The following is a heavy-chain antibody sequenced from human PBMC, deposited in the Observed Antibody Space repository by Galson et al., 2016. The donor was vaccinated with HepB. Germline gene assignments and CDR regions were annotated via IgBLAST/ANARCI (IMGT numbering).Heavy chain of an antibody. CDR2: INPNSGDA. CDR1: GYLFTGYY. Sequence: SVKVSCKASGYLFTGYYMHWVRQAPGQGLEWMGWINPNSGDANYAQTFQGWLTMTRDTSISTAYMELSRLRSDDTAVYYCARTTGKYDSSGYYEDYYFDYWGQGTLVIVSS. V-gene: IGHV1-2*04. J-gene: IGHJ4*02. CDR3: ARTTGKYDSSGYYEDYYFDY. D-gene: IGHD3-22*01.